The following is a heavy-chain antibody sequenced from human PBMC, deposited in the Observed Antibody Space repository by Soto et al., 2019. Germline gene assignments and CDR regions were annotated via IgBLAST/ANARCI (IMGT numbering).Heavy chain of an antibody. D-gene: IGHD2-15*01. V-gene: IGHV4-31*03. Sequence: QVQLQESGPGLVKPSQTLSLTCTVSGGSISSGGYYWSWIHQHPGKGLEWIGYIYYSGSTYYNPSLNSRVTISVDTSKNQFSLKLSSVTAADTAVYYCAGVVVVAATPDAFDIWGQGTMVTVSS. CDR2: IYYSGST. CDR3: AGVVVVAATPDAFDI. CDR1: GGSISSGGYY. J-gene: IGHJ3*02.